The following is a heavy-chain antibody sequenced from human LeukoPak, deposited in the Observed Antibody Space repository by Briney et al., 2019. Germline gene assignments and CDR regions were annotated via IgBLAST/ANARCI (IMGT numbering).Heavy chain of an antibody. CDR2: ISAYNGNT. CDR1: GGTFSNYA. Sequence: ASVKVSCKASGGTFSNYAISWVRQAPGQGLEWMGWISAYNGNTNYAQKLQGRVTMTTDTSTSTAYMELRSLRSDDTAVYYCARARSGRHFDYWGQGTLVTVSS. V-gene: IGHV1-18*01. D-gene: IGHD1-26*01. J-gene: IGHJ4*02. CDR3: ARARSGRHFDY.